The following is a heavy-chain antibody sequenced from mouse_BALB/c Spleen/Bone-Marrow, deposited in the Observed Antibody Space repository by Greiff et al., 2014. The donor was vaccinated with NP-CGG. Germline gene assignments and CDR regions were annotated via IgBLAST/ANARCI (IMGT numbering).Heavy chain of an antibody. CDR2: IHPNSGNI. Sequence: VQLQQSGSVLVRPGASVQLSCKASGYTFTNSWMHWAKQRPGQGLEWIGGIHPNSGNINYNEKFKGKATLTVDTSSSTAYVDLNSLTSEDSAVFYCARHHRYPYYFDYWGLGTTLTVSS. CDR1: GYTFTNSW. D-gene: IGHD2-14*01. V-gene: IGHV1S130*01. J-gene: IGHJ2*01. CDR3: ARHHRYPYYFDY.